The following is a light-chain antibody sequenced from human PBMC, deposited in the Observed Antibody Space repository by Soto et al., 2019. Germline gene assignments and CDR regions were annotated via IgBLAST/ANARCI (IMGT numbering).Light chain of an antibody. CDR3: QTWGTGIQV. CDR1: SGHSSYA. CDR2: LNSDGSH. Sequence: QPVLTQSPSASASLGASVKLTCTLSSGHSSYAIAWHQQRPEKGPRYLMKLNSDGSHSKGDGIPDRFSGSSSGAERYLTISSLQSEEEADYYCQTWGTGIQVFGGGTKVTVL. J-gene: IGLJ2*01. V-gene: IGLV4-69*01.